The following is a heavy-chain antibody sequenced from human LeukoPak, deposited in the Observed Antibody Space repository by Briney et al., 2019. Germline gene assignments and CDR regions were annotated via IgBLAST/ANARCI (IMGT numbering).Heavy chain of an antibody. J-gene: IGHJ4*02. V-gene: IGHV1-2*02. Sequence: ASVKVSCKASGYTFTGYYMHWVRQAPGQGLEWMGWINPNSGGTNYAQKFQGRVTMTRDTSINSAYMELSRLRSDDTAVYYCARDREITFGGVITDWGQGTLVTVSS. D-gene: IGHD3-16*02. CDR3: ARDREITFGGVITD. CDR2: INPNSGGT. CDR1: GYTFTGYY.